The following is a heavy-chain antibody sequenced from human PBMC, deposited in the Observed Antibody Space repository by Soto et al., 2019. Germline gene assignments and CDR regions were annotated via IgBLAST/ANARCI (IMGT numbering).Heavy chain of an antibody. V-gene: IGHV4-59*12. CDR2: MYYDGST. Sequence: SETLSLTCTVSGGSINNNFWGWIRQPPGEGLEWIGYMYYDGSTDYNPSLKSRVTISIDRSKNQFSLKLNSVTAADTAVYYCATVPDYWGQGILGTVSS. CDR3: ATVPDY. CDR1: GGSINNNF. J-gene: IGHJ4*02. D-gene: IGHD2-2*01.